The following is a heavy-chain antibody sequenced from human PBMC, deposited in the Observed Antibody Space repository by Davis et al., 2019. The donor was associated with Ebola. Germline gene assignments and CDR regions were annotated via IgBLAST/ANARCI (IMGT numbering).Heavy chain of an antibody. CDR3: ARGGGYCSGGSCYSYYYYYYMDV. D-gene: IGHD2-15*01. J-gene: IGHJ6*03. V-gene: IGHV3-21*01. Sequence: PGGSLRLSCAASGFTFSSYSMNWVRQAPGKGLEWVSSISSSSSYIYYADSVKGRFTISRDNAKNSLYLQMNSLRAEDTAVYYCARGGGYCSGGSCYSYYYYYYMDVWGKGTTVTVSS. CDR1: GFTFSSYS. CDR2: ISSSSSYI.